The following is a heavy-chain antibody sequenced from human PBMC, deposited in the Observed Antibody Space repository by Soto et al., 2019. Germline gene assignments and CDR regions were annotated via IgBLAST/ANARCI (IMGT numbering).Heavy chain of an antibody. V-gene: IGHV3-33*01. CDR1: GFTFSSYG. J-gene: IGHJ6*02. CDR2: IWYDGSNK. D-gene: IGHD6-19*01. Sequence: GGSLRLSCAASGFTFSSYGMHWVRQAPGKGLEWVAVIWYDGSNKYYADSVKGRFTISRDNSKNTLYLQMNSLRAEDTAVYYCARDRGAAVAYYYYGMDVWGQGTTVTVSS. CDR3: ARDRGAAVAYYYYGMDV.